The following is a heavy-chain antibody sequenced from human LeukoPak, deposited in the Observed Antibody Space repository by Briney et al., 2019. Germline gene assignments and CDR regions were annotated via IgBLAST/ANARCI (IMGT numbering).Heavy chain of an antibody. V-gene: IGHV3-7*03. CDR2: IKGDGSYK. CDR1: GFTLTNHA. D-gene: IGHD3-22*01. Sequence: GGSLRLSCAVSGFTLTNHAVSWVRQAPGKGLEWVANIKGDGSYKYYVDSVKGRFTISRDNAKSSLYLQMNTLRAEDTAVYYCATSSDSSGNDWGQGTLVTVSS. CDR3: ATSSDSSGND. J-gene: IGHJ4*02.